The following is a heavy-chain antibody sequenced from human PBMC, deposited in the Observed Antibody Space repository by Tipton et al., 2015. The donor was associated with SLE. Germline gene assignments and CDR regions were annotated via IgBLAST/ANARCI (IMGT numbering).Heavy chain of an antibody. D-gene: IGHD6-6*01. J-gene: IGHJ5*02. V-gene: IGHV4-59*07. CDR1: GGSISSNF. Sequence: GLVKPSDTLSLTCIVSGGSISSNFWSWIRQPPGKGLELIGFVDNSGSAGYTPSLKSRVTISVDTSNNQFSLKVTSVTAADTAFYYCARGGASSKWLDPWGQGTLVTVSS. CDR2: VDNSGSA. CDR3: ARGGASSKWLDP.